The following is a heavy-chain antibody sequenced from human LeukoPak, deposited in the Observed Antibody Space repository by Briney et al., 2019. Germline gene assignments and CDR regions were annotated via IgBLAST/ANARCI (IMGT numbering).Heavy chain of an antibody. CDR2: ISYDGSNK. J-gene: IGHJ4*02. D-gene: IGHD5-12*01. CDR3: AREGYSGYEFDY. CDR1: GFTLSSYA. Sequence: PGGSLRLSCAASGFTLSSYAMHWVRQAPGKGLEWVAVISYDGSNKYYADSVKGRFTISRDNSKNTLYLQMNSLRAEDTAVYYCAREGYSGYEFDYWGQGTLVTVSS. V-gene: IGHV3-30-3*01.